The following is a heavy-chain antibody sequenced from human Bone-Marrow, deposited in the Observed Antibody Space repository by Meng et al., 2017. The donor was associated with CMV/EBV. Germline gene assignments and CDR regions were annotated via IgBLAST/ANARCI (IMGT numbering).Heavy chain of an antibody. D-gene: IGHD3-3*01. CDR1: GFTFSIYS. J-gene: IGHJ6*02. Sequence: GESLKISCAASGFTFSIYSMNWVRQAPGKGLEWVSYISSSSSTIYYADSVKGRFTISRDNAKNSLYLQMNSLRAEDTAVYSCAKEPIRFLEWKYGMDVWGQGTTATVSS. CDR3: AKEPIRFLEWKYGMDV. V-gene: IGHV3-48*04. CDR2: ISSSSSTI.